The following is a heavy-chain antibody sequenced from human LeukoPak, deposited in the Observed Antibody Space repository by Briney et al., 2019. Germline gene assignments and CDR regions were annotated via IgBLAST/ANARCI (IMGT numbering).Heavy chain of an antibody. CDR3: ARDLTPTVTTAI. D-gene: IGHD4-17*01. V-gene: IGHV4-59*12. Sequence: PSETLSLTCTVSGGSISSYYWSWIRQPPGKGLEWIGYIYYSGSTNYNPSLKSRVTISVDTSKNQFSLKLSSVTAADTAVYYCARDLTPTVTTAIWGQGTLVTVSS. CDR1: GGSISSYY. J-gene: IGHJ4*02. CDR2: IYYSGST.